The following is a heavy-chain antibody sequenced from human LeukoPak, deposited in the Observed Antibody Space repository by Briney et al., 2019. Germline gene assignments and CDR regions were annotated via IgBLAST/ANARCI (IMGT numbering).Heavy chain of an antibody. CDR2: ISSRSTYI. V-gene: IGHV3-21*01. CDR3: ARRGYSDSSGYDY. J-gene: IGHJ4*02. CDR1: GFTFDTYS. Sequence: GGSLRLSCAASGFTFDTYSMDWVRQAPGKGLEWVSSISSRSTYIYYADSVMGRSTISRDNAKNSVYLQINSLRAEDTAIYYCARRGYSDSSGYDYWGQGTLVTVSS. D-gene: IGHD3-22*01.